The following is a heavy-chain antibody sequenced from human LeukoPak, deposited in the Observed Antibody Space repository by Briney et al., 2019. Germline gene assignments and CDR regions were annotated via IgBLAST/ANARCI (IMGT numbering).Heavy chain of an antibody. D-gene: IGHD5-12*01. V-gene: IGHV3-23*01. Sequence: GGSLRLSCEVSAFSISNYSMDWVRQAPGKGLEWVSGISGNGGSIYYADSVKGRFTISRDNSKSTLYLQMNSLRAEDTAVYFCAKDGGFSGSSSFNYWGQGTLVTVSS. CDR3: AKDGGFSGSSSFNY. J-gene: IGHJ4*02. CDR2: ISGNGGSI. CDR1: AFSISNYS.